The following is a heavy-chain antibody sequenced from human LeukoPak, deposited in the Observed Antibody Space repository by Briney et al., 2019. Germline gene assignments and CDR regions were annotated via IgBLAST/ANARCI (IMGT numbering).Heavy chain of an antibody. Sequence: GGSLRLSCAASGFTFSSYAMSWVRQAPGKGLEWVSAISGSGGSTYYAHSVKGRFTISRDNSKNTLYLQMNSLRAEDTAVYSCAERGSGMDVWGQGTTVTVSS. CDR3: AERGSGMDV. CDR1: GFTFSSYA. J-gene: IGHJ6*02. CDR2: ISGSGGST. D-gene: IGHD3-10*01. V-gene: IGHV3-23*01.